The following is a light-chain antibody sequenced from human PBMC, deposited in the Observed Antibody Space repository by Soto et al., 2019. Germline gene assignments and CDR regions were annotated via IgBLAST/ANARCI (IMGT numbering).Light chain of an antibody. Sequence: QSALTQPASVSGSPGQSITISCTGTSSDVGGYNYVSWYQQHPGKAPKLMIYDVSNRPSGVSNRFSGSKSGNTASLTISGLQAEDEAEYYCSSYTSSSTLKVFGTGTKVTVL. CDR1: SSDVGGYNY. CDR3: SSYTSSSTLKV. V-gene: IGLV2-14*01. CDR2: DVS. J-gene: IGLJ1*01.